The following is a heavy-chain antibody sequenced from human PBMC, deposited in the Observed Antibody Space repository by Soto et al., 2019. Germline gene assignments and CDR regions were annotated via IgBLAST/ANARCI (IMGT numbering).Heavy chain of an antibody. D-gene: IGHD3-10*01. J-gene: IGHJ3*02. V-gene: IGHV1-69*13. Sequence: GASVNGSCKASGGTFSSYAISGVRQAPGQELEWMGGIIPIFGTANYAQRFGGGVTITADASPSTAYMELSSLRSEDTAVYYCARVGLWFGEYRAFDIWGQGTMVTVSS. CDR1: GGTFSSYA. CDR2: IIPIFGTA. CDR3: ARVGLWFGEYRAFDI.